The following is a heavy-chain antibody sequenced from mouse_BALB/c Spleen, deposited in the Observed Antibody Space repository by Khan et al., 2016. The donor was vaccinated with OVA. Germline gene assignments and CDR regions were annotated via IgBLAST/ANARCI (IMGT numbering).Heavy chain of an antibody. CDR2: IDPENGNT. CDR3: ARRDYGAMDY. Sequence: VQLQQSGAELVRPGALVKLSCKASGFNIKDYYMHWVKQRPEQGLEWIGWIDPENGNTIYDPKFQGKASITADTSSNTAYLQLSSLTSEDTAVYYCARRDYGAMDYWDQGTSVTVSS. D-gene: IGHD1-1*02. CDR1: GFNIKDYY. J-gene: IGHJ4*01. V-gene: IGHV14-1*02.